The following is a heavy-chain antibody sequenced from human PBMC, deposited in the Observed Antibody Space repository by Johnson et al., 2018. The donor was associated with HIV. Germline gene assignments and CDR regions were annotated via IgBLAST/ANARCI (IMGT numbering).Heavy chain of an antibody. CDR1: GFTVSSNY. D-gene: IGHD4-23*01. CDR3: ARGYGGNYDAFDI. Sequence: VQLVESGGGVVQPGGSLRLSCAASGFTVSSNYMSWVRQAPGKGLEWVSVIYSGGSTYYADSVKGRFTISRDNSKNTLYLQMNSLRAEDTAVYYCARGYGGNYDAFDIWGQGTMVTVSS. V-gene: IGHV3-66*02. J-gene: IGHJ3*02. CDR2: IYSGGST.